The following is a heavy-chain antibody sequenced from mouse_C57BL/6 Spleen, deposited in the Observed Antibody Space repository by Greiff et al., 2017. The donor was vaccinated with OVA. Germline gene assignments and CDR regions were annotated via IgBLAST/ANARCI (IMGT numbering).Heavy chain of an antibody. CDR1: GYTFTNYW. CDR2: IYPGGGYT. J-gene: IGHJ2*01. CDR3: ARRGYYSNFYFDY. V-gene: IGHV1-63*01. D-gene: IGHD2-5*01. Sequence: VQLQESGAELVRPGTSVKMSCKASGYTFTNYWIGWAKQRPGHGLEWIGDIYPGGGYTNYNEKFKGKATLTADKSSSTAYMQFSSLTSEDSAIYYCARRGYYSNFYFDYWGQGTTLTVSS.